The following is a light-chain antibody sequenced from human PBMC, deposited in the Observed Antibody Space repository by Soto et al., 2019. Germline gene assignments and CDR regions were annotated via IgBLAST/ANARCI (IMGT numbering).Light chain of an antibody. Sequence: EIVLTQSPGTLSLSPGERATLSCRASQSVSNNYLAWYQQKPGQAPRLLIYGASSRATGSPDKFSGSGSGTDFTLSISRLEPEDVAVYYCQQYGNSPWTFGQGTKVEI. V-gene: IGKV3-20*01. J-gene: IGKJ1*01. CDR3: QQYGNSPWT. CDR2: GAS. CDR1: QSVSNNY.